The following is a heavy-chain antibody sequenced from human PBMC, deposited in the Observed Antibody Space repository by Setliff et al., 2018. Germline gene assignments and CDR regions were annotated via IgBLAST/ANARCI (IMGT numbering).Heavy chain of an antibody. J-gene: IGHJ6*03. D-gene: IGHD3-3*01. CDR1: GCTFTGYY. CDR3: ARGEYYDFWSGHYYMDV. V-gene: IGHV1-2*02. CDR2: INPDSGGT. Sequence: ASVKVSCKASGCTFTGYYMHWVRQAPGQGLEWVGWINPDSGGTNYAQKFQGRVTMTRDTSISTAYMELSRLRSDDTAVYYCARGEYYDFWSGHYYMDVWGKGTTVTV.